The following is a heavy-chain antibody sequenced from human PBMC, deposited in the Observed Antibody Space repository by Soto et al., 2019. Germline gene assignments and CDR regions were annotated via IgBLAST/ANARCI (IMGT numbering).Heavy chain of an antibody. J-gene: IGHJ6*02. V-gene: IGHV4-34*01. D-gene: IGHD3-16*02. Sequence: QVQLQQWGAGLLKPSETLSLTCAAYGGSFSGYYWSWIRQPPGKGLEWIGEINHSGSTNYNPSPKSRVTISVDTSKNQFSLKLSSVTAADTAVYYCAIGIVSYERPYYYGMDVWGQGTTVTVSS. CDR3: AIGIVSYERPYYYGMDV. CDR1: GGSFSGYY. CDR2: INHSGST.